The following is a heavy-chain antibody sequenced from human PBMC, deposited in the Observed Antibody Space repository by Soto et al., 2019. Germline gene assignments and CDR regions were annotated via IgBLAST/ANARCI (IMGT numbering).Heavy chain of an antibody. D-gene: IGHD2-2*01. V-gene: IGHV6-1*01. J-gene: IGHJ6*02. Sequence: SETLSLTCAISGDRVSSNRAAWNWIRQSPSRGLQWLGRTYYRSKWYNDYAVSVKSRITINPVKSKNQFSLQLNSVTPEDTAVYYCARRMGVGYCSSTSCLWGMDVWGQGTTVTVSS. CDR1: GDRVSSNRAA. CDR3: ARRMGVGYCSSTSCLWGMDV. CDR2: TYYRSKWYN.